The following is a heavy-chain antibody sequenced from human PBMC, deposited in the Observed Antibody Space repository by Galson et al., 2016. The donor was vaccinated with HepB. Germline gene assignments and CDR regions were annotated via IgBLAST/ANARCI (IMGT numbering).Heavy chain of an antibody. CDR1: GFTFSNYG. CDR2: ISYDGSNK. CDR3: AKDGRIYCSSASCHDHFHY. Sequence: SLRLSCAASGFTFSNYGMHWVRQAPGKGLGWVVFISYDGSNKKYADSVKGRFTISRDNSKKTLYLQMNSLRAEDTAVYYCAKDGRIYCSSASCHDHFHYWGQGTLVTVSS. V-gene: IGHV3-30*18. J-gene: IGHJ4*02. D-gene: IGHD2-2*01.